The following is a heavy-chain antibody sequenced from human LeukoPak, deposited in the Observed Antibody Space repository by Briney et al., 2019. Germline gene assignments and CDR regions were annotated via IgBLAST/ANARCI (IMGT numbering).Heavy chain of an antibody. V-gene: IGHV3-7*03. CDR3: ARGTVPTLFQH. D-gene: IGHD1-1*01. CDR1: GFTVSSDY. J-gene: IGHJ1*01. Sequence: GGSLRLSCAASGFTVSSDYMSWVRQAPGKGLEWVANIKQDGSEKYYVDSVKGRFTISRDNAKNSLYLQMNSLRAEDTAVYYCARGTVPTLFQHWGQGTLVSVSS. CDR2: IKQDGSEK.